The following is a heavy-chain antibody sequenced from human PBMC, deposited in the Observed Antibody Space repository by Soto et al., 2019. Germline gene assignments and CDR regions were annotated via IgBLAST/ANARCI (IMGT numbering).Heavy chain of an antibody. CDR3: AREYYGLLTGYYTDS. D-gene: IGHD3-9*01. J-gene: IGHJ4*02. V-gene: IGHV3-74*01. CDR2: ISGDGVTT. Sequence: EVQLVESGGDLVQRGGSLRLSCAASGFPFSSYWMHWVRHTPGKGLDWVARISGDGVTTYYADSVTGRFTVSRDNAKNTLSLQIRGLRAEDTAVYYCAREYYGLLTGYYTDSWGQGTLVSVSS. CDR1: GFPFSSYW.